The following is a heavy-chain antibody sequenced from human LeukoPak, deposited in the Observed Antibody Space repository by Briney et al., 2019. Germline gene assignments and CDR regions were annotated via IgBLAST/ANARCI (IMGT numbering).Heavy chain of an antibody. CDR2: INPNSGGT. J-gene: IGHJ5*02. CDR1: GYTFTGYY. V-gene: IGHV1-2*02. D-gene: IGHD4-17*01. CDR3: ARDSETTVTPGWFDP. Sequence: ASVKVSCKASGYTFTGYYIHWVRQAPGQGLGWMGWINPNSGGTKSAQKFQGRVTMTRDTSISTAYMELSRLGSDDTAVYYCARDSETTVTPGWFDPWGQGTLVTVSS.